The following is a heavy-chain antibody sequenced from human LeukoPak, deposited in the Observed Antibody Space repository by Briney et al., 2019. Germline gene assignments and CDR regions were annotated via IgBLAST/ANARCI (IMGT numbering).Heavy chain of an antibody. V-gene: IGHV4-59*01. D-gene: IGHD3-22*01. J-gene: IGHJ4*02. Sequence: PSETLSLTCTVSGGSISSYYWSWIPQPPGKGLEWIGYIYYSGSTNYNPALKSRVTLSIDTSKNQFSLKLTSVTAADTAVYYCARGYFDTDGYYLAAYWGQGTLVTVSS. CDR1: GGSISSYY. CDR3: ARGYFDTDGYYLAAY. CDR2: IYYSGST.